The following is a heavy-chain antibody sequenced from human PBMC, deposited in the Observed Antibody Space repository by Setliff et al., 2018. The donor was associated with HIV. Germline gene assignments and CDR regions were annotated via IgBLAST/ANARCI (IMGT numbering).Heavy chain of an antibody. V-gene: IGHV4-39*02. CDR2: LYYSGST. Sequence: KPSETLSLTCTVSGGSVSSTTYFWGWIRQAPGKGLQWIGSLYYSGSTYYNPSLKSRVTISVDTSKNHFSLKLSSVTAADTAVYYCAREGAMIVPSSFDIWGQGTMVTVSS. CDR3: AREGAMIVPSSFDI. CDR1: GGSVSSTTYF. J-gene: IGHJ3*02. D-gene: IGHD3-22*01.